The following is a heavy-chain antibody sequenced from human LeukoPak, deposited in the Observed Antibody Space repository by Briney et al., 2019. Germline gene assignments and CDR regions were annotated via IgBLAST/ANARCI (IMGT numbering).Heavy chain of an antibody. J-gene: IGHJ4*02. Sequence: PSETLSLTCTVFGGSISSYYWSWIRQPPGKGLEWIGYIYYSGSTNYNPSLKSRATISVDTSKNQFSLKLSSVTAADTAVYYCARGGELRWLQLDYWGQGTLVTVSS. V-gene: IGHV4-59*01. CDR1: GGSISSYY. CDR3: ARGGELRWLQLDY. CDR2: IYYSGST. D-gene: IGHD5-24*01.